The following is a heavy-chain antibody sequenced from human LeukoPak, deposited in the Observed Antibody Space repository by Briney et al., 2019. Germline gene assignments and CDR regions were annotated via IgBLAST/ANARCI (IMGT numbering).Heavy chain of an antibody. D-gene: IGHD6-13*01. Sequence: PGGSLRLSCAASGFTFSSYWMSWVRQAPGKGLEWVANIKQDGSEKYYVDSVKGRFTISRDNAKNSLYLQMNSLRAEDTAVYYCARETMPIAAAGTLDYWGQGTLVTVSS. J-gene: IGHJ4*02. CDR3: ARETMPIAAAGTLDY. CDR1: GFTFSSYW. V-gene: IGHV3-7*03. CDR2: IKQDGSEK.